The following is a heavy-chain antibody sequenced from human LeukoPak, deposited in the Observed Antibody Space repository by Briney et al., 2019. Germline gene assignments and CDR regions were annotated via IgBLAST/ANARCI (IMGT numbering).Heavy chain of an antibody. J-gene: IGHJ4*02. Sequence: SETLSLTCTVSGGSISSYYWSWIRQPPGKGLEWIGYIYYSGSTNYNPSLKSRVTISVDTSKNQFSLKLSSVTAADTAVYYCARGDGDFDYRGQGTLVTVSS. CDR2: IYYSGST. CDR3: ARGDGDFDY. V-gene: IGHV4-59*01. CDR1: GGSISSYY. D-gene: IGHD4-17*01.